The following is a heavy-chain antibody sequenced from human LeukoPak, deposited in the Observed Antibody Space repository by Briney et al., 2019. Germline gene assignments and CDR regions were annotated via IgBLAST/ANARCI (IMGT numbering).Heavy chain of an antibody. J-gene: IGHJ4*02. D-gene: IGHD3-16*01. V-gene: IGHV4-38-2*02. CDR3: ARGGEANWDRFDY. CDR2: IYHSGST. CDR1: GYSISSGYY. Sequence: SETLSLTCTVSGYSISSGYYWGWIRQPPGKGLEWIGSIYHSGSTYYNPSLKSRVTISVDTSKNQFSLKLSSVTAADTAVYYCARGGEANWDRFDYWGQGTLVTVSS.